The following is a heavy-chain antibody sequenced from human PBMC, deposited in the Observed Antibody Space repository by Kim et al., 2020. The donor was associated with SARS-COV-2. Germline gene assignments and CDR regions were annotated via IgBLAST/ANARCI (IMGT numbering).Heavy chain of an antibody. CDR3: VKDIFDRNNGGYSYFDS. V-gene: IGHV1-18*01. CDR1: GHRFAYFG. Sequence: ASVKVSCRASGHRFAYFGISWVRQAPGQGLEWMGWITVNNGNTHYAQNFQDRVAMTTDTSTSTVYMELRSLRPDDTAIYYCVKDIFDRNNGGYSYFDSWG. D-gene: IGHD2-8*01. CDR2: ITVNNGNT. J-gene: IGHJ4*01.